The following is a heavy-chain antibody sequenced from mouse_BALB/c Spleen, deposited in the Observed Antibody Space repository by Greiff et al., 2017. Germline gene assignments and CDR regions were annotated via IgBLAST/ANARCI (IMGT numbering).Heavy chain of an antibody. V-gene: IGHV1-4*01. Sequence: VKLVESGAELARPGAAVKMSCKASGHTFTSYTMHWVKQRPGQGLDWIGYINPSSGYTNYNQKFKDKTTLTADKSSSTAYMQLSSLTSEDSAVYYCAREGHYYGYGWFAYGGQGTVVTGSA. J-gene: IGHJ3*01. CDR1: GHTFTSYT. CDR3: AREGHYYGYGWFAY. CDR2: INPSSGYT. D-gene: IGHD1-2*01.